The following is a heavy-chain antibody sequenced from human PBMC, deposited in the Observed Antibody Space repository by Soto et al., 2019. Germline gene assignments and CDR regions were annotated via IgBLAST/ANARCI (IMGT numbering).Heavy chain of an antibody. CDR1: GFTSSNYG. V-gene: IGHV3-30*18. D-gene: IGHD3-16*01. Sequence: QVQLVESGGGVVQPGRSLRLSCAASGFTSSNYGIHWVRQAPGKGLEWVAVISYDGRDKYYVGSVKGRFSISRDNSKNTLYLQMNSLRAEDTAVYYCAKDGGNTGGTSDYWGQGTLVTVSS. J-gene: IGHJ4*02. CDR3: AKDGGNTGGTSDY. CDR2: ISYDGRDK.